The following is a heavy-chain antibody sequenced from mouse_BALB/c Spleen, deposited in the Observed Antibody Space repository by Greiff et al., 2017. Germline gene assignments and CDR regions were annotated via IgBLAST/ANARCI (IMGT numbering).Heavy chain of an antibody. D-gene: IGHD2-4*01. CDR3: ARHPGYDYDEGYAMDY. J-gene: IGHJ4*01. V-gene: IGHV5-6*01. Sequence: EVQLVESGGDLVKPGGSLKLSCAASGFTFSSYGMSWVRQTPDKRLEWVATISSGGSYTYYPDSVKGRFTISRDNAKNTLYLQMSSLKSEDTAMYYCARHPGYDYDEGYAMDYWGQGTSVTVSS. CDR1: GFTFSSYG. CDR2: ISSGGSYT.